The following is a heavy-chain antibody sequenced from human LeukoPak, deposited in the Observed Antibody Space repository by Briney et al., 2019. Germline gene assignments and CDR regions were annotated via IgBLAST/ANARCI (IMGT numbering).Heavy chain of an antibody. CDR1: GYSISSGYY. V-gene: IGHV4-38-2*02. CDR2: IYHSGST. J-gene: IGHJ2*01. D-gene: IGHD2-8*01. Sequence: SETLSLTCIVSGYSISSGYYWGWIRQPPGKGLEWIRSIYHSGSTYFNPSLKSRVTISVDTSKNQFSLKLSSVTAADTAVYYCARASDIVLMLWYFDLWGRGSLVTVSS. CDR3: ARASDIVLMLWYFDL.